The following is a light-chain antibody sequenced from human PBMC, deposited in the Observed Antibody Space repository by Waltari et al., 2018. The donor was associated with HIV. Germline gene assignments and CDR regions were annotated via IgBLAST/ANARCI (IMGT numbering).Light chain of an antibody. Sequence: QSALTQPASVSGSPGQSITISCTGTSSDAGRSNIVSWYQQHPGKAPKLMIYEGSKRPSGVSNRFSGSKSGNTASLTISGLQAEDEADYYCCSYAGSSTLVFGGGTKLTVL. CDR1: SSDAGRSNI. V-gene: IGLV2-23*01. J-gene: IGLJ3*02. CDR3: CSYAGSSTLV. CDR2: EGS.